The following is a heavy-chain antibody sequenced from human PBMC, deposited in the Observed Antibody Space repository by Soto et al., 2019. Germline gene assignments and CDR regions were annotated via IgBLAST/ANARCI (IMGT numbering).Heavy chain of an antibody. D-gene: IGHD3-3*01. V-gene: IGHV5-51*01. J-gene: IGHJ4*02. CDR2: IYPSDSDT. Sequence: GESLKISCKGSGYNFAGYWIAWVRQMPGKGLELMGIIYPSDSDTRYRPSFQGQVTISAGKSISSAYLQWSSLRASDTAMYYCARGGVSTRTFDYWGQGTPVTVSS. CDR3: ARGGVSTRTFDY. CDR1: GYNFAGYW.